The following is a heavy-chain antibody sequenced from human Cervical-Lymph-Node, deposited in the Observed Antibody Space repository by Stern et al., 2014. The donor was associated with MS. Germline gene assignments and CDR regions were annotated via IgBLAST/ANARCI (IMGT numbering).Heavy chain of an antibody. V-gene: IGHV6-1*01. J-gene: IGHJ3*01. D-gene: IGHD5-24*01. CDR3: VRDGEMGLDAFDV. CDR2: TYYRSTWFN. CDR1: GDSVSSKGAA. Sequence: QVQLGQSGPGLVKPSQTLSLTCAISGDSVSSKGAAWNWIRQSPSRGLEWLGRTYYRSTWFNDHALSLKSRITINPDTSKNQFSLQLSSVTPEDTAVYYCVRDGEMGLDAFDVWGQGTMVTVSS.